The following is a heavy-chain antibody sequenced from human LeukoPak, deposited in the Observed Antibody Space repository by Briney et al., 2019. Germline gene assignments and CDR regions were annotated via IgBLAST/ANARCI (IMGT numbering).Heavy chain of an antibody. CDR2: IYTSGST. Sequence: SETLSLTCTVSGGSISSYYWGWIRQPAGKGLEWIGRIYTSGSTNYNPSLKSRVTMSVDTSKNQFSLKLSSVTAADTAVYYCASIWSGYHYWYFDLWGRGTLVTVSS. D-gene: IGHD3-3*01. J-gene: IGHJ2*01. CDR3: ASIWSGYHYWYFDL. CDR1: GGSISSYY. V-gene: IGHV4-4*07.